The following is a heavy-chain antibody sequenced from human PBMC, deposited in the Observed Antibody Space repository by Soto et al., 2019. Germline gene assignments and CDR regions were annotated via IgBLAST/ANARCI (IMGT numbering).Heavy chain of an antibody. J-gene: IGHJ3*02. V-gene: IGHV4-39*01. CDR1: GGSISSSRYY. Sequence: SETLSLTCTVSGGSISSSRYYWGWIRQPPGKGLEWIGSIFYSGSTYHNPSLKSRVTISVGTSKNQFSLKLSSVTAADTAVYYCARPPTASLDAFDIWGQGTMVTVSS. CDR3: ARPPTASLDAFDI. CDR2: IFYSGST.